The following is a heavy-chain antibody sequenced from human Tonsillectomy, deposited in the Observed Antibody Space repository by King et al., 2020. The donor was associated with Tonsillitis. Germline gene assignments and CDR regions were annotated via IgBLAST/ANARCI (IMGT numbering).Heavy chain of an antibody. CDR3: ARVAYFDSETDAVDL. CDR1: GFTFSDHY. J-gene: IGHJ3*01. CDR2: IRNKANRYTT. Sequence: VQLVESGGDLVQPGGSLRLSCAASGFTFSDHYMDWVRQAPGKGLEWVGRIRNKANRYTTEYAASGKGRFSISRDDSQNSLYLQMNSLITEDTAVYYCARVAYFDSETDAVDLWGQGTMVTVSS. V-gene: IGHV3-72*01. D-gene: IGHD3-22*01.